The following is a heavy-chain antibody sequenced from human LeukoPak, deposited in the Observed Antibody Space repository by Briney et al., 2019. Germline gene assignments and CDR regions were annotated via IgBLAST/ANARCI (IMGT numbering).Heavy chain of an antibody. J-gene: IGHJ4*02. V-gene: IGHV4-4*07. Sequence: SETLSLTCTVSGGSISSYCWSWIRQPAGKGLEWIGRIYTSGSTKYNPSLKSRVTMSVDTSRNQFSLKLSSVTAADTAVYYCARERAYYDYVWGSYRSLYFDYWGQGTLVTISS. D-gene: IGHD3-16*02. CDR3: ARERAYYDYVWGSYRSLYFDY. CDR1: GGSISSYC. CDR2: IYTSGST.